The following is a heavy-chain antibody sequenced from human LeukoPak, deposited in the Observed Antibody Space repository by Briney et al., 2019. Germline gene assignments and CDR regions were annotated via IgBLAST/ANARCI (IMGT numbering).Heavy chain of an antibody. CDR1: VVSISSYY. D-gene: IGHD1-14*01. J-gene: IGHJ6*02. CDR3: ARGGSYHPLYNYYGMDV. Sequence: SETLSLTCTVSVVSISSYYWSWLRQPPGKGVEWLGYIYYCGSTNYNPSLKSRVTISVDTSKNQFSLKLSSVTAADTGVYYCARGGSYHPLYNYYGMDVWGQGTTVTVPS. CDR2: IYYCGST. V-gene: IGHV4-59*01.